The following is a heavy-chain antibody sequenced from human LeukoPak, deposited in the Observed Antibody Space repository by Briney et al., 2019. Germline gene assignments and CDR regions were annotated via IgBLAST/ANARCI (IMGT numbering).Heavy chain of an antibody. D-gene: IGHD2-2*01. CDR2: ISYSGKT. V-gene: IGHV4-30-4*01. CDR3: AGRDEYCSSGGFCDY. J-gene: IGHJ4*02. CDR1: GASINSGGYY. Sequence: SETLSLTCTVSGASINSGGYYWSWIRQPPGKGLEWIVYISYSGKTYYNPSLKSRVTISVDTSKNQFSLKLSSVTAADTAVYYCAGRDEYCSSGGFCDYWGQGTLVTVSS.